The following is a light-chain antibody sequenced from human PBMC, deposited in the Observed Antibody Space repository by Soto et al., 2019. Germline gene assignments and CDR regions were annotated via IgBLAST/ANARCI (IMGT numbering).Light chain of an antibody. CDR1: QTVCSTC. J-gene: IGKJ3*01. CDR2: GAS. Sequence: EIVLTQSPGTLSFYPGERATLSCRTSQTVCSTCLAWYQQKPVQAPRLLISGASNRATGIPDRFSGSGSGTDFTLTIPRLEPEDFAVYYCQQYGGSPGFTFGPGTKVDIK. V-gene: IGKV3-20*01. CDR3: QQYGGSPGFT.